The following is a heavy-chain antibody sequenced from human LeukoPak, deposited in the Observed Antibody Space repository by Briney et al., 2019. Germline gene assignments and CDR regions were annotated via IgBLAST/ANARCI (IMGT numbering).Heavy chain of an antibody. CDR3: ARATPGGLHGYSFDY. J-gene: IGHJ4*02. D-gene: IGHD5-24*01. CDR1: GHTFKNYD. V-gene: IGHV1-8*02. CDR2: MNPSSGNT. Sequence: ASVKVSCKASGHTFKNYDINWVRQATGQGLEWMGWMNPSSGNTGFAQKFQDRVSMTRDTSINTAYMELTSLGSGDTAVYYCARATPGGLHGYSFDYWGQGTVVTVYS.